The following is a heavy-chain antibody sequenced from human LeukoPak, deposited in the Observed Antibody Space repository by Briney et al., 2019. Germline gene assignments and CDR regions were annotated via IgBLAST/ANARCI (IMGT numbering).Heavy chain of an antibody. CDR2: IRYDGSNK. CDR1: GFTFSSYG. J-gene: IGHJ4*02. CDR3: AKSDCSSSRCYTIDC. Sequence: PGGSLRLSCAASGFTFSSYGMHWVRQAPGKGLEWVAFIRYDGSNKYYADSVKGRFTISRDNSKNTLYLQMNSLRAEDTAVYYCAKSDCSSSRCYTIDCWGQGTLVTVSS. V-gene: IGHV3-30*02. D-gene: IGHD2-2*02.